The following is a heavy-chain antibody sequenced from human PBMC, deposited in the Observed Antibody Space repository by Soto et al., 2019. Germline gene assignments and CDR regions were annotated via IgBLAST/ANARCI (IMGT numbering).Heavy chain of an antibody. V-gene: IGHV4-59*01. CDR1: GGSMRNYY. J-gene: IGHJ5*02. CDR2: IYYSGST. D-gene: IGHD2-21*02. Sequence: QVQLQESGPGLVKPSETLSLTCTVSGGSMRNYYWIWIRQPPGKGLEWIGYIYYSGSTNYNPSLKSRVTISVDTSNNQFSLKLTSVTAAETAIYYCARLPPVGVTGTSWFDPWGQGTLVTVSS. CDR3: ARLPPVGVTGTSWFDP.